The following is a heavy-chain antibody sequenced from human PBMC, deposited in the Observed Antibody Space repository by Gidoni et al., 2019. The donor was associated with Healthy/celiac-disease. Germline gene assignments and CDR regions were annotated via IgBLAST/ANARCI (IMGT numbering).Heavy chain of an antibody. CDR2: IRGSGGST. J-gene: IGHJ4*02. CDR3: AKDRRIVVVITTLDY. CDR1: GFTFSSYA. D-gene: IGHD3-22*01. Sequence: EVQLLESGGGLVQPGGSLRLSCAASGFTFSSYAMSWVRQAPGTGLEWVSAIRGSGGSTYYADPVKGRFTISRDNSKNTLYLQMNSLRAEDTAVYYCAKDRRIVVVITTLDYWGQGTLVTVSS. V-gene: IGHV3-23*01.